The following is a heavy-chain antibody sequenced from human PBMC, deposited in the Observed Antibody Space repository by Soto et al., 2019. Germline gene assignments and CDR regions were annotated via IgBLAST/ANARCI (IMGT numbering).Heavy chain of an antibody. CDR2: INHSGST. CDR3: KAGRVPNY. V-gene: IGHV4-34*01. J-gene: IGHJ4*02. D-gene: IGHD3-10*01. Sequence: QVQLQQWGAGLLKPSETLSLTCAVYGGSFSGYYWSWIRQPPGKGLEWIGEINHSGSTNYNPSLKRRVTISVDTSKHQFALKLSSVTAADTAVYYCKAGRVPNYWGQGTLVTVSS. CDR1: GGSFSGYY.